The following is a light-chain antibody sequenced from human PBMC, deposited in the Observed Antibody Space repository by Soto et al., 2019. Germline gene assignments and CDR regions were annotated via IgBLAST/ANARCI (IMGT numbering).Light chain of an antibody. CDR1: QSVSSN. CDR2: GVS. Sequence: EIVMTQSPATLSVSPGERATLSCRASQSVSSNLAWYQQKPGQTPRLLIYGVSTRATGIPVRFSGSGSGTEFTLTISSLQSEDFAVYYCHQYNKWPLTFGGGTEVEI. J-gene: IGKJ4*01. CDR3: HQYNKWPLT. V-gene: IGKV3-15*01.